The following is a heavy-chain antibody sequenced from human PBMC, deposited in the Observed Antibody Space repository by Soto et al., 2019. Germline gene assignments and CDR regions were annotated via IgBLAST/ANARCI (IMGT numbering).Heavy chain of an antibody. J-gene: IGHJ4*01. V-gene: IGHV1-69*01. CDR3: AGGDTAMADFDY. Sequence: QVQLVQSGAEVKKPGSSVKVSCKASGGTFSSYAISWVRQAPGQGLEWMGGIIPIFGTANYAQKFQGRVTITADEATSTSYMELSSMRSEDTAVYYCAGGDTAMADFDYWGHGTLVTVAS. CDR2: IIPIFGTA. D-gene: IGHD5-18*01. CDR1: GGTFSSYA.